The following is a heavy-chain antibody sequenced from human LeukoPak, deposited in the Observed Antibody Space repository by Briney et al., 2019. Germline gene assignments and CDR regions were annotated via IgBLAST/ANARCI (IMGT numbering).Heavy chain of an antibody. D-gene: IGHD2-15*01. Sequence: ASVKVSCKASGYTFTGYYMHWVRQAPGQELEWMGWINPNSGGTNYAQKFQGRVTMTRDTSISTAYMELSRLRSDDTAVYYCARDHCSGGSCYSNYWGQGTLVTASS. CDR1: GYTFTGYY. CDR3: ARDHCSGGSCYSNY. CDR2: INPNSGGT. V-gene: IGHV1-2*02. J-gene: IGHJ4*02.